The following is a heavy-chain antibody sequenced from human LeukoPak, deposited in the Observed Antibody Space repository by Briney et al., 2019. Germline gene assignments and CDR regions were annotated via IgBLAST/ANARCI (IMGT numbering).Heavy chain of an antibody. CDR1: GFTLSSYE. J-gene: IGHJ4*02. CDR2: ISSSGSVI. Sequence: GGSLRLSCAASGFTLSSYEMNWVRQAPGKGLEWVSYISSSGSVIYYADSVKGRFTISRDNAKKSLYLQMNSLRVEDTAVNYCARDGGSGSYYSDYWGQGTLVTVSS. CDR3: ARDGGSGSYYSDY. V-gene: IGHV3-48*03. D-gene: IGHD3-10*01.